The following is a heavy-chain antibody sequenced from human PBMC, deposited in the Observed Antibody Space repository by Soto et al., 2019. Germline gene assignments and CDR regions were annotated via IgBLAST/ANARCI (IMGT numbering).Heavy chain of an antibody. CDR3: ARSFMGYCSGGSCYATPIYYGMDV. V-gene: IGHV4-59*01. CDR2: IYYSGST. Sequence: QVQLQESGPGLVKPSETLSLTCTVSGGSISSYYWSWIRQPPGKGLEWIGYIYYSGSTNYNPSLKSRVTISVDTSKNQFSLKLSSVTAADTAVYYCARSFMGYCSGGSCYATPIYYGMDVWGQGTTVTVSS. J-gene: IGHJ6*02. D-gene: IGHD2-15*01. CDR1: GGSISSYY.